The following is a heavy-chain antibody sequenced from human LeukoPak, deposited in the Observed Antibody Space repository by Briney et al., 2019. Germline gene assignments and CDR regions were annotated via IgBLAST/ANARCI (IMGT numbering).Heavy chain of an antibody. Sequence: SETLSLTCTVSGGTISSYYWSWIRQPPGKGLEWIGYINYSGSTNYNPSLKSRVTMSVDTSKNQFSLKLSSVTAADTAVYYCVRLMATLSGWFDPWGQGTLVTVSS. J-gene: IGHJ5*02. D-gene: IGHD5-12*01. V-gene: IGHV4-59*08. CDR3: VRLMATLSGWFDP. CDR1: GGTISSYY. CDR2: INYSGST.